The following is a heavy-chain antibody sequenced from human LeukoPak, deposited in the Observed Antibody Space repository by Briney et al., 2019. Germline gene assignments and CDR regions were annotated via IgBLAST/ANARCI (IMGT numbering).Heavy chain of an antibody. CDR2: ISSSSSYI. CDR3: AKRPCFHAFDI. V-gene: IGHV3-21*01. D-gene: IGHD2-15*01. Sequence: GGSLRLSCAASGFTFSSYSMNWVRQAPGKGLEWVSSISSSSSYIYYADSVKGRFTISRDNAKNSLYLQMNSLRAEDTAVYYCAKRPCFHAFDIWGQGTMVTVSS. CDR1: GFTFSSYS. J-gene: IGHJ3*02.